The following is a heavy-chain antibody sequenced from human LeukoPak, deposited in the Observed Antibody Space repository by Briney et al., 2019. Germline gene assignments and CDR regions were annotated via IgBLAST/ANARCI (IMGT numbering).Heavy chain of an antibody. CDR1: GYTFTSYG. Sequence: ASVKVSCKASGYTFTSYGISWVRQAPGQGLEWMGWISAYNGNTNYAQKLQGRVTMTTDTSTSTAYMELRSLRSDDTAVYYCARVDIVVVPAQKGAFDIWGQGTMVTVSS. CDR3: ARVDIVVVPAQKGAFDI. J-gene: IGHJ3*02. V-gene: IGHV1-18*01. D-gene: IGHD2-2*03. CDR2: ISAYNGNT.